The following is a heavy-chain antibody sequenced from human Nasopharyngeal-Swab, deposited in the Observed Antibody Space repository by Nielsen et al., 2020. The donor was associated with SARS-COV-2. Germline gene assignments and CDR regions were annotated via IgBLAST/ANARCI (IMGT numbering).Heavy chain of an antibody. J-gene: IGHJ3*01. CDR1: KFTFEDHG. CDR3: TRDYIVVVTAMPDAFDV. CDR2: INRDGEDT. V-gene: IGHV3-43*02. D-gene: IGHD2-21*02. Sequence: GESLKISCVASKFTFEDHGLHWVRQVAGKGLEWVPLINRDGEDTYYADSVKGRFTIFRDNTNNSLYLHMNSLRTEDSGIYYCTRDYIVVVTAMPDAFDVWGRGTMVTVSS.